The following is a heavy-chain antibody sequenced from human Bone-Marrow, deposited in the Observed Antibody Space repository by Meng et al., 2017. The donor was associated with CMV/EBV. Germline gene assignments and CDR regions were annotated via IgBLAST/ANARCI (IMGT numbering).Heavy chain of an antibody. CDR1: GFTFSSYW. V-gene: IGHV3-7*01. D-gene: IGHD2-21*01. CDR3: ARDLVVVIATNNYGYFDL. CDR2: IKQDGSEK. Sequence: GESLKISCAASGFTFSSYWMSWVRQAPGKGLEWVANIKQDGSEKYYVDSVKGRFTISRDNAKNSLYLQMNSLRAEDTAVYYCARDLVVVIATNNYGYFDLWGRGTLVTFSS. J-gene: IGHJ2*01.